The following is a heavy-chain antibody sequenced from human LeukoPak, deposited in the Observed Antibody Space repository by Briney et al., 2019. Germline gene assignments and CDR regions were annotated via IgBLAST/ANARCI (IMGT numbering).Heavy chain of an antibody. V-gene: IGHV1-46*01. Sequence: GASVKVSCKASGYTFTSYYMHWVRQAPGQGLEWMGIINPSGGSTSYAQKFQGRVTMTRDTSTSTVYMELSSLRSEDTAVYYCAREIVRGISHPDTAMGDAFDIWGQGTMVTVSS. J-gene: IGHJ3*02. D-gene: IGHD5-18*01. CDR2: INPSGGST. CDR3: AREIVRGISHPDTAMGDAFDI. CDR1: GYTFTSYY.